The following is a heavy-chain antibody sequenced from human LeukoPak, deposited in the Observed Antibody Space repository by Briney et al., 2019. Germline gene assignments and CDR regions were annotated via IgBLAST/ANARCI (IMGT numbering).Heavy chain of an antibody. J-gene: IGHJ4*02. V-gene: IGHV3-23*01. Sequence: PGGSLRLSCAASGFTFSSYGMSWVRQAPGKGLEWVSAISGSGGSTHYADSVKGRFTISRDNSQNTLYLRMNSLRAEDTAIYYCATYRQVLLPFESWGQGTLVTVSS. CDR3: ATYRQVLLPFES. D-gene: IGHD5-18*01. CDR1: GFTFSSYG. CDR2: ISGSGGST.